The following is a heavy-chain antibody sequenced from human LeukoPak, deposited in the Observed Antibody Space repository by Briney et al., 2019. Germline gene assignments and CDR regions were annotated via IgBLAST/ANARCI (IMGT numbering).Heavy chain of an antibody. Sequence: SETLSLTCTVSGGSISGDYWSWIRQPVGKGLEWIGLIYNRGTTNYNPSLKSRVTMSVDTSKNQFSLKLNSVTAVDTAVYYCAREFSYWGQGTLVTVSS. D-gene: IGHD3-3*01. CDR3: AREFSY. V-gene: IGHV4-4*07. CDR2: IYNRGTT. CDR1: GGSISGDY. J-gene: IGHJ4*02.